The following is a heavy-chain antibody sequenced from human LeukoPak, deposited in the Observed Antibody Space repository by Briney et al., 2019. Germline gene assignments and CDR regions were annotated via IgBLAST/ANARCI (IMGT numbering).Heavy chain of an antibody. CDR1: GYSFTSYW. CDR3: ARHAAVGATTEPIFDY. V-gene: IGHV5-51*01. D-gene: IGHD1-26*01. Sequence: GESLKISCKGSGYSFTSYWIGWVRQMPGKGLEWMGIIYPGDSDTRYSPSFQGQVTISADKSISTAYLQWSSLRASDTAMYYCARHAAVGATTEPIFDYWGQGTLVTVSS. CDR2: IYPGDSDT. J-gene: IGHJ4*02.